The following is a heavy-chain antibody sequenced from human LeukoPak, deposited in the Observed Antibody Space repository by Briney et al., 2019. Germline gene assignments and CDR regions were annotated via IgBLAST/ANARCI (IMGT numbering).Heavy chain of an antibody. Sequence: GGSLRLSRAASGFTFSSYAMHWVRQAPGKGLEWVAVISYDGSNKYYADSVKGRFTISRDNSKNTLYLQMNSLRAEDTAVYYCARDLLGYCSGGSCYEVDPWGQGTLVTVSS. V-gene: IGHV3-30*04. J-gene: IGHJ5*02. CDR1: GFTFSSYA. D-gene: IGHD2-15*01. CDR3: ARDLLGYCSGGSCYEVDP. CDR2: ISYDGSNK.